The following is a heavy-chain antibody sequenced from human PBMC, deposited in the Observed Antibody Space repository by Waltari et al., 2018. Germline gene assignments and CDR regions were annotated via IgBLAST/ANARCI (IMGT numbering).Heavy chain of an antibody. CDR3: ATNSSASAFDY. J-gene: IGHJ4*02. CDR2: IYYTGST. V-gene: IGHV4-59*11. Sequence: QVQLPESGPGLVKPSETLSLTCTVSSGYFTSHHWSWIRQPPGKGLEWIGNIYYTGSTKYTPSLQSRVTISIDTSKNQFSLEMNSVTAADTAIYYCATNSSASAFDYWGQGTLVTVSS. D-gene: IGHD3-22*01. CDR1: SGYFTSHH.